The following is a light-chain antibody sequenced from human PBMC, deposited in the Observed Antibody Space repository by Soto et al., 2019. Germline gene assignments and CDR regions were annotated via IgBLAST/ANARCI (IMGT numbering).Light chain of an antibody. CDR2: EVT. CDR3: NSYTTLSNRV. J-gene: IGLJ1*01. CDR1: SSDIGHYNY. Sequence: QSALTQPASVSGSPGQSITVSCTGTSSDIGHYNYVSWYQQHPGKAPKLLIYEVTNRPSGVSDRFSGSKSGNTASLTISGLQAEDEANYYCNSYTTLSNRVFGTGTKVTVL. V-gene: IGLV2-14*01.